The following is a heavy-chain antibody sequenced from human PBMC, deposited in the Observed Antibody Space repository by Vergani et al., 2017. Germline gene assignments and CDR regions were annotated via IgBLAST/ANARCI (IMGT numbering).Heavy chain of an antibody. Sequence: QVQLQESGPGLVKPSQTLSLTCTVSGGSISSGGYYWSWIRQHPGKGLEWIGYIYYSGSTNYNPSLKSRVTISVDTSKNQFSLKLSTVTAADTAVYYCARDRTVRYYYYGMDVWGQGTTVTVSS. D-gene: IGHD1-1*01. CDR3: ARDRTVRYYYYGMDV. J-gene: IGHJ6*02. CDR1: GGSISSGGYY. V-gene: IGHV4-31*03. CDR2: IYYSGST.